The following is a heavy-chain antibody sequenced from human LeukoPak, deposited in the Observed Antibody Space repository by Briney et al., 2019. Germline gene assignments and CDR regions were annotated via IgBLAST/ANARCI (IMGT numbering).Heavy chain of an antibody. CDR2: ISSSGGHT. V-gene: IGHV3-21*01. CDR1: GLTLRLFS. D-gene: IGHD3-10*02. CDR3: AELGITMIGGV. Sequence: PGGSLRLSCAASGLTLRLFSMNWVRQAPGKGLEWVSSISSSGGHTFYSDSVKGRFTISRDNAKNSLYLQMNSLRAEDTAVYYCAELGITMIGGVWSKGTTVTIPS. J-gene: IGHJ6*04.